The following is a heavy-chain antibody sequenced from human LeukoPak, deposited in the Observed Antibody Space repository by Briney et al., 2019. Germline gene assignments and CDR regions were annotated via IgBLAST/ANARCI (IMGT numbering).Heavy chain of an antibody. V-gene: IGHV1-69*05. CDR1: GGTFSSYA. CDR3: ARNPLPLWFGEFGYYYYYMDV. CDR2: IIPIFGTA. J-gene: IGHJ6*03. Sequence: SVKVSCKASGGTFSSYAISWVRQAPGQGLEWMGGIIPIFGTANYAQKLQGRVTMTTDTSTSTAYMELRSLRSDDTAVYYCARNPLPLWFGEFGYYYYYMDVWGKGTTVTVSS. D-gene: IGHD3-10*01.